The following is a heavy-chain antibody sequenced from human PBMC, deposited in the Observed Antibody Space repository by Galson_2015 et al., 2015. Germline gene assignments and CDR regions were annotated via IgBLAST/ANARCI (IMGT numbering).Heavy chain of an antibody. CDR3: ARAPYCGGDCYLQNWFDP. CDR1: GFTFSDYY. CDR2: ISSSGSTI. D-gene: IGHD2-21*02. Sequence: SLRLSCAASGFTFSDYYMSWIRQAPGKGLEWVSYISSSGSTIYYADSVKGRFTISRDNAKNSLYLQMNSLRAEDTAVYYCARAPYCGGDCYLQNWFDPWGQGTLVTVSS. J-gene: IGHJ5*02. V-gene: IGHV3-11*01.